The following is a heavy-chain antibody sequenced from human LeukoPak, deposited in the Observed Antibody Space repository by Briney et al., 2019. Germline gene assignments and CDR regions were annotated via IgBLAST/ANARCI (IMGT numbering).Heavy chain of an antibody. CDR2: TSIDGNIR. CDR1: GFAFSVFD. CDR3: AKAYPTSN. V-gene: IGHV3-30*18. J-gene: IGHJ4*02. Sequence: GGSLRLSCTASGFAFSVFDMHWVRQAPGKGLEWVAVTSIDGNIRYYADSVKGRFIISIDNSKNTLYLQMNSLRAEDTAEYYCAKAYPTSNWGQGTLVTVSS.